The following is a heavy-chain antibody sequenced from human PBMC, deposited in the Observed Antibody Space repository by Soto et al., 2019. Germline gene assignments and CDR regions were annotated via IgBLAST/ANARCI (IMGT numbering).Heavy chain of an antibody. D-gene: IGHD1-20*01. CDR3: ASQPSITGPLDY. Sequence: QVQLVQSGAEVKKPGSSVKVSCKASGGTFSSYAISWVRQAPGQGLEWMGGIIPIFGKANYAQKFQGRVTITADDSTSATEMELSSLRSEDKAVYDCASQPSITGPLDYRGQGTLVVVST. J-gene: IGHJ4*02. CDR1: GGTFSSYA. CDR2: IIPIFGKA. V-gene: IGHV1-69*01.